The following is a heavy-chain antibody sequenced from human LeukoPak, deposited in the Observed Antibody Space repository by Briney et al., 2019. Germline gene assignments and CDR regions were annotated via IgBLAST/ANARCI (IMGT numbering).Heavy chain of an antibody. V-gene: IGHV4-38-2*01. Sequence: PSETLSLTCVVSDYSITSGDYWAWIRQPPGKGLVWIGSIYNSVSTSYNPSLKSRLTMSVDPSKNQFSLNLRSVTAADTAVYFCARNTSTEGWFDSWGRGTLVTVSS. J-gene: IGHJ5*01. CDR2: IYNSVST. D-gene: IGHD5/OR15-5a*01. CDR3: ARNTSTEGWFDS. CDR1: DYSITSGDY.